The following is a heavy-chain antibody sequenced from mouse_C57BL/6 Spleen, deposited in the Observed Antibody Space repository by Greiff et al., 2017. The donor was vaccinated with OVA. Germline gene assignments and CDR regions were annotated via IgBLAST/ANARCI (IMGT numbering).Heavy chain of an antibody. D-gene: IGHD4-1*01. CDR3: TRGGTGHFAY. CDR2: IDPETGGT. CDR1: GYTFTDYD. V-gene: IGHV1-15*01. Sequence: VQLQQSGAELVRPGASVTLSCKASGYTFTDYDMHWVKQTPVHGLEWIGAIDPETGGTAYNQKFKGKAILTADKSSSPAYMELRSLTSEDSAVYYCTRGGTGHFAYWGQGTLVTVSA. J-gene: IGHJ3*01.